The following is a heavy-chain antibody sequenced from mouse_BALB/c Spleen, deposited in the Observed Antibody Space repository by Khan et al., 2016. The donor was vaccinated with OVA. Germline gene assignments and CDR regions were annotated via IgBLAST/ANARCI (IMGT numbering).Heavy chain of an antibody. Sequence: IQLVQSGPELVKPGASVKISCKASGYTFTDYNMHWVKQSHGLSLEWIGYIYPYNGGTGYNQKFKSKATLTVDNSSSTAYMELRSLTSEDSAVYYCARSRGPGYDYCFDYWGQGTTLTVSS. CDR1: GYTFTDYN. D-gene: IGHD2-4*01. V-gene: IGHV1S29*02. CDR2: IYPYNGGT. CDR3: ARSRGPGYDYCFDY. J-gene: IGHJ2*01.